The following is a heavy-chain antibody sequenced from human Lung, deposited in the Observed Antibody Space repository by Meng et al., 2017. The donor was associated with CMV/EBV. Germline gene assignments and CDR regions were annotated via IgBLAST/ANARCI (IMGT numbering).Heavy chain of an antibody. CDR1: GFTFSSYW. CDR3: ARVPSYCGGDCYDAGKQPLDY. CDR2: INSDGSST. Sequence: GGSLRLXCAASGFTFSSYWMHWVRQAPGKGLVWVSRINSDGSSTSYADSVKGRFTISRDNAKNTLYLQMNSLRAEDTAVYYCARVPSYCGGDCYDAGKQPLDYXGQGXLVTGS. V-gene: IGHV3-74*01. D-gene: IGHD2-21*01. J-gene: IGHJ4*02.